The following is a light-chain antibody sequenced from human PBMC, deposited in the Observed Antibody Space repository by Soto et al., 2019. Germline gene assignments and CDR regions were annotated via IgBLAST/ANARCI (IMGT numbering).Light chain of an antibody. V-gene: IGLV1-44*01. J-gene: IGLJ2*01. Sequence: QSVLTQPPSASGTPGQRVTISCSGSSSNIGSNTVNWYQQLPGTAPKLLIYTNNQRASGVPDRFSGSKSGTSASLAISGLQSEDEADYYCAAWDYSLNGVLFGGGTKLTVL. CDR3: AAWDYSLNGVL. CDR2: TNN. CDR1: SSNIGSNT.